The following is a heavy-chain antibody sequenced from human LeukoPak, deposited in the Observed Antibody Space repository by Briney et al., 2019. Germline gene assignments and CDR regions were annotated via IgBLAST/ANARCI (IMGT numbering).Heavy chain of an antibody. J-gene: IGHJ6*02. V-gene: IGHV3-9*01. D-gene: IGHD1-1*01. CDR2: ISWNSGSI. CDR1: GFTFDDYA. CDR3: AKDLLERSDYYYYGMDV. Sequence: GGSLRLSCAASGFTFDDYAMHWVRQAPGKGLEWVSGISWNSGSIGYADSVKGRFTISRDNAKNSLYLQMNSLRAEGTALYYCAKDLLERSDYYYYGMDVWGQGTTVTVSS.